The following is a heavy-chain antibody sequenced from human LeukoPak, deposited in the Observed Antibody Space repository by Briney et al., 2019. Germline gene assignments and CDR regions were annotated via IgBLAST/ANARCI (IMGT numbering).Heavy chain of an antibody. CDR1: GFTFSSYA. V-gene: IGHV3-64D*06. D-gene: IGHD3-10*01. Sequence: HTGGSLRLSCAASGFTFSSYAMRWVRQAPGKGLEYVSGMSGNGGSTYYADSVKGRFTISRDNSKNTLYLQMSSLRAEDTAVYYFVKDNTVTMIRGVVCFDPWGQGTLVSVSS. CDR2: MSGNGGST. J-gene: IGHJ5*02. CDR3: VKDNTVTMIRGVVCFDP.